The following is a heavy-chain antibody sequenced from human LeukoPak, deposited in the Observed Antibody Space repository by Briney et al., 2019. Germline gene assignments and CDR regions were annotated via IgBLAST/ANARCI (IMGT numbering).Heavy chain of an antibody. Sequence: GRSLRLSCAASGFTFSSYWMHWVRQAPGKGLVWVSRINSDGSSTSYADSVKGRFTISRDNAKNTLYLQMNSLRAEDTAEYYCARGKRLGGYTIPFYYYYGMDVWGQGTTVTVSS. J-gene: IGHJ6*02. D-gene: IGHD2-2*02. V-gene: IGHV3-74*01. CDR1: GFTFSSYW. CDR2: INSDGSST. CDR3: ARGKRLGGYTIPFYYYYGMDV.